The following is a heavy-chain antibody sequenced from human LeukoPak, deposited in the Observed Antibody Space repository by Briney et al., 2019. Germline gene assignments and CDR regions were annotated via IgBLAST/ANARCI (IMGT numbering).Heavy chain of an antibody. CDR1: GFTVSSNE. Sequence: PGGSLRLSCAASGFTVSSNEMSWVRQAPGKGLGWVSGISGSGDSTYYPDSVKGRFTISRDNSKNTLYLQMNSLRAEDSAVYYCARGPGSGSYYLLDYWGQGTLVTVSS. CDR3: ARGPGSGSYYLLDY. J-gene: IGHJ4*02. CDR2: ISGSGDST. V-gene: IGHV3-23*01. D-gene: IGHD3-10*01.